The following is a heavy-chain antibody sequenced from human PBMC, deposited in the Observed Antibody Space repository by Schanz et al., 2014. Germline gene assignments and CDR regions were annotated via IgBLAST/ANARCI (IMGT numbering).Heavy chain of an antibody. Sequence: QVQLVESGGGLVQPGRSLRLSCAASGFTFSRSGMHWVRQAPGKGLEWVAIIWFDGSNKYYADSVKGRFTISRDNSKNTVYLQMNSLRAEDTALYFCATDYSGGGCHIWGQGTMVTVSS. CDR2: IWFDGSNK. D-gene: IGHD6-19*01. CDR1: GFTFSRSG. V-gene: IGHV3-33*01. J-gene: IGHJ3*02. CDR3: ATDYSGGGCHI.